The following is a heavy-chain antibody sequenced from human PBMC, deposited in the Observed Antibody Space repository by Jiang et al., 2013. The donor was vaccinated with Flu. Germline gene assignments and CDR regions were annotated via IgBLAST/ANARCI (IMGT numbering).Heavy chain of an antibody. Sequence: GSGLVKPSETLSLTCTVSGGSISSYYWSWIRQPPRKGLEWIGYIYYSGSTNYNPSLKSRVTISVDTSKNQFSLKLSSVTAADTAVYYCARDIAVAGTDAFDIWGQGTMVTVSS. CDR2: IYYSGST. D-gene: IGHD6-19*01. CDR3: ARDIAVAGTDAFDI. J-gene: IGHJ3*02. CDR1: GGSISSYY. V-gene: IGHV4-59*01.